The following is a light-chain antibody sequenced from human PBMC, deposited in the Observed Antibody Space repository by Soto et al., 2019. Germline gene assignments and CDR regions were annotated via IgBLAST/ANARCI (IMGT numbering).Light chain of an antibody. CDR1: SSNIGAGYD. J-gene: IGLJ2*01. V-gene: IGLV1-40*01. CDR3: AAWDDSLNGVV. Sequence: QSVLTQPPSVSGAPGQRVTISCTGSSSNIGAGYDVHWYQQLPGTAPKLLINSNNQRPSGVPDRFSGSKSGTSASLAISGLQSEDEADYYCAAWDDSLNGVVFGGGTKLTVL. CDR2: SNN.